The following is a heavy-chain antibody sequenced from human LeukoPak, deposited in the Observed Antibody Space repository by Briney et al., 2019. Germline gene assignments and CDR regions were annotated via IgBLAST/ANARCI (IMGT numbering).Heavy chain of an antibody. J-gene: IGHJ4*02. CDR3: ARVVVRDANNYKDY. V-gene: IGHV1-69*13. D-gene: IGHD5-24*01. CDR2: IIPIFGTA. Sequence: SVKVSCKASGGTFSSYAISWVRQAPGQGLEWMGGIIPIFGTANYAQKFQGRVTITADESTSTAYMELSRLRSDDTAVYYCARVVVRDANNYKDYWGQGTLVTVSS. CDR1: GGTFSSYA.